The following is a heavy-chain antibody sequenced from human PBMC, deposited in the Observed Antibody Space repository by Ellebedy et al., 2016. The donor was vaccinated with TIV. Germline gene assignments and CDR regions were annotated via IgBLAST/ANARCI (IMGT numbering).Heavy chain of an antibody. V-gene: IGHV1-46*01. Sequence: ASVKVSCKASGYTFTSYGISWVRQAPGQGLEWMGIINPSGGSTSYAQKFQGRVTLTRDTSTSTAYMELSSLRSDDTAVYYCARGGRSYPDYWGQGTLVTVSS. J-gene: IGHJ4*02. CDR2: INPSGGST. CDR1: GYTFTSYG. D-gene: IGHD1-26*01. CDR3: ARGGRSYPDY.